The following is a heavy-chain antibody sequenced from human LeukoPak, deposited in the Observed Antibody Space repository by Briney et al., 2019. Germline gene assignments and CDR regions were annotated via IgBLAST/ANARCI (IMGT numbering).Heavy chain of an antibody. V-gene: IGHV3-23*01. CDR1: GFTFNNYA. Sequence: GGSLRLSCAASGFTFNNYAMSWVRQAPGKGLEWVSTISGPGGSTYYADSVKGRFTISRDNSKNTLYVQMSSLRDEDTAVYYCAKRALRIQEYFQHWGQGTLVTVSS. J-gene: IGHJ1*01. CDR3: AKRALRIQEYFQH. CDR2: ISGPGGST. D-gene: IGHD5-18*01.